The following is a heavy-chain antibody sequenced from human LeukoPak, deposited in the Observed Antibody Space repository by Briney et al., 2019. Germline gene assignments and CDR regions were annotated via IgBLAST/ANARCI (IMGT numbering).Heavy chain of an antibody. J-gene: IGHJ4*02. CDR3: ARELATRRFDY. Sequence: SETLSLTCTVSGGSISSGSYYWSWIRQPAGKGLEWIGRIYTSGSTNYNPSLKSRVTISVDTSKNQFSLKLSSVTAADTAVYYCARELATRRFDYWGQGTLVTVSP. CDR2: IYTSGST. CDR1: GGSISSGSYY. V-gene: IGHV4-61*02.